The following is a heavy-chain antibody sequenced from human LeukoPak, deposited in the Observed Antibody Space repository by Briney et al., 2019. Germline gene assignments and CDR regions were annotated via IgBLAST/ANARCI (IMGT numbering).Heavy chain of an antibody. CDR1: GFTFSNYA. CDR2: ISGSGGST. Sequence: PGGSLRLSCAASGFTFSNYAMSWVRQAPGKGLEWVSGISGSGGSTYYADSVKGRFTISRDNSKNTLYLQMNSLRAEDTAVYYCAKEASIWELTNYFDYWGQGTLGTVSS. D-gene: IGHD1-26*01. CDR3: AKEASIWELTNYFDY. J-gene: IGHJ4*02. V-gene: IGHV3-23*01.